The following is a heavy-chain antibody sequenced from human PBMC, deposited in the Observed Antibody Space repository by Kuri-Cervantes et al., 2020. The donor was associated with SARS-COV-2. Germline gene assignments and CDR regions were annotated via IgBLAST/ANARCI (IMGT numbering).Heavy chain of an antibody. CDR3: ARLVYDYVWGSYRHKGYYFDY. CDR1: GGSISSSSYY. V-gene: IGHV4-39*07. J-gene: IGHJ4*02. D-gene: IGHD3-16*02. CDR2: IYYSGST. Sequence: SETLSLTCTVSGGSISSSSYYWGWIRHPPGKGLEWIGSIYYSGSTYYNPSLKSRVTVSVDTSKNQFSLKLSSVTAADTAVYYCARLVYDYVWGSYRHKGYYFDYWGQGTLVTVSS.